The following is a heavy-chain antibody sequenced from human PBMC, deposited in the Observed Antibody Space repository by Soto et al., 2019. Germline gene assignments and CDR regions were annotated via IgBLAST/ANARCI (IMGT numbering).Heavy chain of an antibody. D-gene: IGHD6-13*01. CDR3: RSSSRYSTDV. Sequence: QLQLQESGPGLLKPSETLSLSCTVSGGSITSRFYWGWIRQPPGKGLEWIGSIYGTGNTYYNPSLKGRVTISADTSKNQFSLNLISVTAADTAEYYCRSSSRYSTDVWGQGATVTFPS. CDR2: IYGTGNT. V-gene: IGHV4-39*01. J-gene: IGHJ6*02. CDR1: GGSITSRFY.